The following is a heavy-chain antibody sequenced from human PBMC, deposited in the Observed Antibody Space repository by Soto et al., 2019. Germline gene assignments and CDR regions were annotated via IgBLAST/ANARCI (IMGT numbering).Heavy chain of an antibody. Sequence: SETLSLTCTVSGGSVSSGNYYWSWIRQPPGKGLEWIGYIYYSGSTNYNPSLKSRVTISVDTSKNQFSLKLTSVTAADTAVYYCARGRGSIAARDQDIVLMVYPPYFDYWGRGPLVTVSS. J-gene: IGHJ4*02. D-gene: IGHD2-8*01. CDR1: GGSVSSGNYY. CDR2: IYYSGST. CDR3: ARGRGSIAARDQDIVLMVYPPYFDY. V-gene: IGHV4-61*01.